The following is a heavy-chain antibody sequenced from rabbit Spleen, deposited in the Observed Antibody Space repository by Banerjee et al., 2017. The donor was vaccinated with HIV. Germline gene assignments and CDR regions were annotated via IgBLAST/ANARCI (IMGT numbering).Heavy chain of an antibody. CDR3: AKSQASSGWALNL. V-gene: IGHV1S45*01. CDR2: INIATGKS. CDR1: GVSLNDKDV. D-gene: IGHD4-1*01. J-gene: IGHJ6*01. Sequence: EQLEESGGGLVKPEGSLTLTCKASGVSLNDKDVMCWVRQAPGKGLEWIACINIATGKSVYASWAKGRFIMFRTSSTTVTLQMTSLTAADTATYFCAKSQASSGWALNLWGPGTLVTVS.